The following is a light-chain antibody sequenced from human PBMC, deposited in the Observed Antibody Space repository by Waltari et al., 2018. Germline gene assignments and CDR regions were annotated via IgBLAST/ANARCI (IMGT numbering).Light chain of an antibody. CDR1: QSVSNSY. CDR2: GAS. Sequence: EIVLTQSPGTLSLSPGERATLSSRASQSVSNSYLAWYQQKLGQAPRLLICGASTRATGIPDRFSGSQAGTDFTLTISRLEPEDFAVYYCHLYGRSPWTFGQGTKVEIK. CDR3: HLYGRSPWT. V-gene: IGKV3-20*01. J-gene: IGKJ1*01.